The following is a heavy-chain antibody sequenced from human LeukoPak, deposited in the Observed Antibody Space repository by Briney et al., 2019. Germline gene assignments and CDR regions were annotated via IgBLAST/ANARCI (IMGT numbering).Heavy chain of an antibody. J-gene: IGHJ4*02. D-gene: IGHD3-16*01. CDR3: ARGGGYYAIDY. CDR1: GFIVSSNY. Sequence: GGSLRLSCAASGFIVSSNYMNWVRQAPGKGLEWVSVLYSDGTAYYADSVKGRFTISRDISKNTPYLQINNLRAEDTAVYYCARGGGYYAIDYWGQGTLVTVSS. V-gene: IGHV3-53*01. CDR2: LYSDGTA.